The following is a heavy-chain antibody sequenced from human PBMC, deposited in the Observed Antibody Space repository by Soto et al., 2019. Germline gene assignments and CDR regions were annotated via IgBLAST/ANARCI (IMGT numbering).Heavy chain of an antibody. CDR2: IYYSGST. J-gene: IGHJ3*02. CDR1: GGSISSSNYY. V-gene: IGHV4-39*01. D-gene: IGHD3-16*01. CDR3: ASPTLGAFDI. Sequence: QLQLQESGPGLVKPSETLSLTCTVSGGSISSSNYYWGWIRQPPGKGLEWIGSIYYSGSTAYKSSLKSRVTMSVDTSKNQLSLRLSSVTAADTAVYYCASPTLGAFDIWGQGTMVTVSS.